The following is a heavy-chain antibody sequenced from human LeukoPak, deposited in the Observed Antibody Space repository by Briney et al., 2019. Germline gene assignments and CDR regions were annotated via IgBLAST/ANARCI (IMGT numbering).Heavy chain of an antibody. CDR3: ARAWSKSSLDGFDI. Sequence: GGSLRLSCAASVDSFSVNAMRSGRQAPGKGLEWVSGTSSSGGSTYYTDSVKGRFTISRDNSSNTLSLQINSLEDKDTYYCYCARAWSKSSLDGFDIWGQGTMVTVSS. V-gene: IGHV3-23*01. CDR2: TSSSGGST. D-gene: IGHD2-8*02. J-gene: IGHJ3*02. CDR1: VDSFSVNA.